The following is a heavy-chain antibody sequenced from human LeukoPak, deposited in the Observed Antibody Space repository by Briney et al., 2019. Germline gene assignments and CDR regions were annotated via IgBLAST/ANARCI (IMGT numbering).Heavy chain of an antibody. CDR2: INPNSGGT. Sequence: ASVKVSCKASGYTFTGYYMHWVRQAPGQGLEWMGWINPNSGGTNYAQKFQGRVTMTRVTSISTAYMELSRLRTDEPAAYYCARKGRSGFWFDPWGQGTLVTVSS. CDR1: GYTFTGYY. V-gene: IGHV1-2*02. J-gene: IGHJ5*02. CDR3: ARKGRSGFWFDP.